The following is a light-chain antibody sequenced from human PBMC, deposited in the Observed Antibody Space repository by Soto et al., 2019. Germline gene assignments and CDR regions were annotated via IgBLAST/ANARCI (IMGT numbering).Light chain of an antibody. CDR3: QQRSNWPQIT. CDR2: GAT. Sequence: EIVLTHSPATLSLSPGERATLSCRASQSVSSYLAWYQQKPGQAPRLLIYGATNRATGIPLRFSGSGSGTHFAVSSSSLEPEDFAVYFCQQRSNWPQITVGQGTRLEIK. V-gene: IGKV3-11*01. J-gene: IGKJ5*01. CDR1: QSVSSY.